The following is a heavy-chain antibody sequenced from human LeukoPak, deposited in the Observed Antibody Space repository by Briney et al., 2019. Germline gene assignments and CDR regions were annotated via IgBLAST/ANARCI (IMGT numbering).Heavy chain of an antibody. CDR1: GFTFGTHA. CDR3: AKLAGIRGWFVYYFDY. V-gene: IGHV3-23*01. CDR2: MSGRGDTS. Sequence: GGSLRLSCAASGFTFGTHAMTWVRQAPGKGLEWVSGMSGRGDTSYYADSVKGRFTISRDNSKNTLFLQMNSLSAEATAVYSCAKLAGIRGWFVYYFDYWGQGTLVTVS. J-gene: IGHJ4*02. D-gene: IGHD6-19*01.